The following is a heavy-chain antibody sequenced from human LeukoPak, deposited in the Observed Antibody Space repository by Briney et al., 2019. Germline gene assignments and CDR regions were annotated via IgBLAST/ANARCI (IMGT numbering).Heavy chain of an antibody. CDR1: GFTFSSYG. J-gene: IGHJ4*02. CDR2: ISGSGGRI. V-gene: IGHV3-23*01. D-gene: IGHD2-21*01. CDR3: AKAPVTSCRGAYCYPFDS. Sequence: PGGSLRLSCAASGFTFSSYGMSWVRQAPGKGLEWVSAISGSGGRIYYADSVKGRFTISRDNSKNTLYLQMNSLRAEDAAVYFCAKAPVTSCRGAYCYPFDSWGQGTLVTVSS.